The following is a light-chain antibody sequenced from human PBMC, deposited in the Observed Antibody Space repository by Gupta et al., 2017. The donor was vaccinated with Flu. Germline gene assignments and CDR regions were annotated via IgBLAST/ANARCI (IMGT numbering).Light chain of an antibody. J-gene: IGLJ2*01. CDR3: YSSADNTLL. V-gene: IGLV3-27*01. Sequence: SYELTQPSSVSVSPGQTATITCSGDILAKKYARWFQQKPGQAPVLVIYKDNERPSGIPERFSGSSSGTTVTLTISGAQVEDEDDYYCYSSADNTLLFGGGTKLTVL. CDR1: ILAKKY. CDR2: KDN.